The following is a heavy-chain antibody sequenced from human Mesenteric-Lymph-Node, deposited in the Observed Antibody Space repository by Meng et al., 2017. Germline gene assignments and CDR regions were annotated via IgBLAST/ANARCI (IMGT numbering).Heavy chain of an antibody. D-gene: IGHD4-17*01. Sequence: SETLSLTCAVSGGSISSSNWWSWVRQPPGKGLEWIGEIYHSGSTNYNTSLKSRVTISVDKSKNQFSLKLSSVTAADTAVYYCARDVGYGDSPLDYWGQGTLVTVSS. CDR2: IYHSGST. V-gene: IGHV4-4*02. CDR1: GGSISSSNW. J-gene: IGHJ4*02. CDR3: ARDVGYGDSPLDY.